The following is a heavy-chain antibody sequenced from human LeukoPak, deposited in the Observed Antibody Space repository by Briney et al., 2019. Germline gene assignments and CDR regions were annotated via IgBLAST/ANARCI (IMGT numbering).Heavy chain of an antibody. J-gene: IGHJ3*02. CDR1: GYTFTSYY. CDR2: INPSGGST. Sequence: GASVKVSCKASGYTFTSYYMHWVRQAPGQGLEWMGIINPSGGSTSYAQKFQGRVTMTRDTSTSTVYMELSSLRSEDTAVYYCARESYDSSGYWVAFDIWGQGTMVTVSS. D-gene: IGHD3-22*01. CDR3: ARESYDSSGYWVAFDI. V-gene: IGHV1-46*01.